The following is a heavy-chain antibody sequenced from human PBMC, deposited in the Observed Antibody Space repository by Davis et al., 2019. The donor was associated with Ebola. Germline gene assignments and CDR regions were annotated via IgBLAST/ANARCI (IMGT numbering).Heavy chain of an antibody. J-gene: IGHJ3*02. Sequence: PSETLSLTCTVSGGSISSSSYYWSWIRQPPGKGLEWIGEINQSGSTNYNPSLKSRDTISVDTSKNQFSLKLSSVTAADTAVYYCARVMGEDAFCIWGQGTMVTVSS. V-gene: IGHV4-39*07. CDR3: ARVMGEDAFCI. CDR2: INQSGST. CDR1: GGSISSSSYY. D-gene: IGHD3-16*01.